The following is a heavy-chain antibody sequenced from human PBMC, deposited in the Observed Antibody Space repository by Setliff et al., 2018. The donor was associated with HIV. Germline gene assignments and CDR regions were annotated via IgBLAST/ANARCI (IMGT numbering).Heavy chain of an antibody. V-gene: IGHV4-39*01. J-gene: IGHJ4*02. D-gene: IGHD3-16*01. CDR2: VDYRGNT. CDR1: GASVSSSSYY. Sequence: PSETLSLTCSDSGASVSSSSYYWGWVRPPPGKGLEWIGIVDYRGNTYYSPSFHSRVTVLVDTSKNHFSPILTSVTAADTAVYYCTRQAFGGAPRTPLDSWGQGTLVTVSS. CDR3: TRQAFGGAPRTPLDS.